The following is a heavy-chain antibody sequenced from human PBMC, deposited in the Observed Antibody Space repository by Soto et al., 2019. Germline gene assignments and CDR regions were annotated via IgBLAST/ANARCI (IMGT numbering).Heavy chain of an antibody. CDR3: ARGPLNYGSGSYSVDY. CDR2: IIPIFGTA. CDR1: GGTFSSYA. J-gene: IGHJ4*02. V-gene: IGHV1-69*01. Sequence: QEQLVQSVAEVKKPGSSVKVYCKASGGTFSSYAISWVRQAPGQGLEWMGGIIPIFGTANYAQKFQGRVTITADESTSTAYMELSSLGSEDTAVYYCARGPLNYGSGSYSVDYWGQGTLVTVSS. D-gene: IGHD3-10*01.